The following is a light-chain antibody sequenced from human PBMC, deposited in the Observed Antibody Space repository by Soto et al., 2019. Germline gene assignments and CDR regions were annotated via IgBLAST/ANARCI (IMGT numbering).Light chain of an antibody. J-gene: IGKJ4*01. CDR2: AAS. CDR3: QQLNSYPA. CDR1: QGISSY. V-gene: IGKV1-9*01. Sequence: DIPLTQSPSFLSASVGDRVTITCRASQGISSYLAWYQQKPGKAPKLLIYAASTLQSGVPSRFSGSGSGTEFTITISSLQPEDFATYYCQQLNSYPAFGGGTKVEIK.